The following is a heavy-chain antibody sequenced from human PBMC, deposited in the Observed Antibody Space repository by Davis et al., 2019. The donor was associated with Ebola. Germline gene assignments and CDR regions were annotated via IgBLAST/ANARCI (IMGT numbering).Heavy chain of an antibody. J-gene: IGHJ5*02. Sequence: SETLSLTCAVYGGSFSGYYWSWIRQPPGKGLEWIGEINHSGSTNYNPSLKSRVTISVDTSKNQFSLKLSSVTAADTAVYYCARGLHIVVVPAADFNWFDPWGQGTLVTVSS. V-gene: IGHV4-34*01. CDR1: GGSFSGYY. CDR3: ARGLHIVVVPAADFNWFDP. CDR2: INHSGST. D-gene: IGHD2-2*01.